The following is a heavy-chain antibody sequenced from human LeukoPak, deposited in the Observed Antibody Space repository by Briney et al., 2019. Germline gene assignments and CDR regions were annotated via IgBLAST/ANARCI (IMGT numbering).Heavy chain of an antibody. CDR1: GGSISSGGYS. CDR2: IYHSGST. J-gene: IGHJ4*02. CDR3: ASLYSYGLDRSFDY. D-gene: IGHD5-18*01. V-gene: IGHV4-30-2*01. Sequence: SETLSLTCAVSGGSISSGGYSWSWIRQPPGKGLEWIGYIYHSGSTYYNPSLKSRVTISVDRSKTQFSLKLSSVTAADTAVYYCASLYSYGLDRSFDYWGQGTLVTVSS.